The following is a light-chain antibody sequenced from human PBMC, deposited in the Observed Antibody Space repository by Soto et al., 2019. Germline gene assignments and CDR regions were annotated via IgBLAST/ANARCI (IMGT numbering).Light chain of an antibody. Sequence: DIQMTQSPSSLSASVGDRVTVTCRASQSINSYLNWYQQKPGKAPELLIYAASNLQSGVPSRFSGSRSGTDFTLTISSLQSDDFAVYYCHQYNNWPPWTFGQGTKVEIK. V-gene: IGKV1-39*01. J-gene: IGKJ1*01. CDR2: AAS. CDR3: HQYNNWPPWT. CDR1: QSINSY.